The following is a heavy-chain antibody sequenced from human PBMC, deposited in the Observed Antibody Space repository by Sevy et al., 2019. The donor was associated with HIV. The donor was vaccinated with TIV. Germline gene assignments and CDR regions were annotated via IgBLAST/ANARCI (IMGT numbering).Heavy chain of an antibody. J-gene: IGHJ4*02. CDR1: GFTFSTYNHYW. D-gene: IGHD3-22*01. Sequence: GGSLRLSCAASGFTFSTYNHYWMTWVRQARGKGLEWVANIKEDGSEKYYVDSVKGRFTISRDNAKNSVYLQMNSLRAEATAVYYCARERPYASSGPFGNWGQGILVTVSS. CDR3: ARERPYASSGPFGN. V-gene: IGHV3-7*01. CDR2: IKEDGSEK.